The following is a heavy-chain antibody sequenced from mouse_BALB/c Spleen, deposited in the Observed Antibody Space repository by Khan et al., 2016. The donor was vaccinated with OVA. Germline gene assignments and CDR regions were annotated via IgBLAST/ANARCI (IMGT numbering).Heavy chain of an antibody. Sequence: EVELVESGGGFMQPGGSLQLSCATSGFTFTDYYMYWVRQTPERRLEWVAYISNRGTTTYYSDTVRGRFTISRDNAEHPLYLQMSRLKSEDTAGYYCSRGGDGGGLDYWGQGTLVTVSA. CDR1: GFTFTDYY. CDR3: SRGGDGGGLDY. CDR2: ISNRGTTT. D-gene: IGHD1-1*02. V-gene: IGHV5-12*02. J-gene: IGHJ3*01.